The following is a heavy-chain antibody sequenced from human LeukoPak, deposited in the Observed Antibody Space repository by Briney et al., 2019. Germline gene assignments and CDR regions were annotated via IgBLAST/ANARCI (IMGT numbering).Heavy chain of an antibody. J-gene: IGHJ4*02. V-gene: IGHV4-39*01. CDR1: GDSVSSSRFY. D-gene: IGHD1-26*01. CDR3: ARRDVGATIDY. Sequence: PSETLSLTCTVPGDSVSSSRFYWAWIRQPPGRGLEWIGSILYTGRTFYSPSLKSRVTISVDTSKNQFSLRLGSVTVSDTAVYYCARRDVGATIDYWGQGTLVTVSS. CDR2: ILYTGRT.